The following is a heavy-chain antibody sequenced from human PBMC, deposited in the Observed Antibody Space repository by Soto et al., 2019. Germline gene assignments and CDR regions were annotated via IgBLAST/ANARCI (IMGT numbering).Heavy chain of an antibody. CDR2: IYWDDDK. CDR1: GFSLTTSGVG. Sequence: QITLKESGPTLVKPTQPLTLTCTFSGFSLTTSGVGVGWIRQPPGKALEWLALIYWDDDKRYTPSLKSRHTITKDTSKNQVVLTVTNVDPVDTGTYYCAHRRAILGVVYGMDVWGQGTTVTVSS. CDR3: AHRRAILGVVYGMDV. J-gene: IGHJ6*02. D-gene: IGHD3-3*01. V-gene: IGHV2-5*02.